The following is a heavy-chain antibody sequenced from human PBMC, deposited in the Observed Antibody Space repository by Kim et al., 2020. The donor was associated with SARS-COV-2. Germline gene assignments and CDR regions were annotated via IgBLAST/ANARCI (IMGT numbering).Heavy chain of an antibody. D-gene: IGHD2-15*01. J-gene: IGHJ4*02. CDR1: GFTFSSYE. CDR3: AREDGRPQLLLDY. V-gene: IGHV3-48*03. Sequence: GGSLRLSCAASGFTFSSYEMNWVRQAPGKGLEWVSYISSSGSTIYYADSVKGRFTISRDNAKNSLYLQINSLRAEDTAVYYCAREDGRPQLLLDYWGQGTLVTVSA. CDR2: ISSSGSTI.